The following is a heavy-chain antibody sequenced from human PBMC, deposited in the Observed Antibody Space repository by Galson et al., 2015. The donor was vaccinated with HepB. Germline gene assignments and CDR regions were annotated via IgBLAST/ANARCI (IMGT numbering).Heavy chain of an antibody. Sequence: SVKVSCKASGYTFTGYYMHWVRQAPGQGLEWMGRINPNSGGTNYAQKFQGGVTMTRDTSISTAYMELSRLRSDDTAVYYCARLVGEYSGYGSSVRYSYYMDVWGKGTTVTVSS. J-gene: IGHJ6*03. D-gene: IGHD5-12*01. V-gene: IGHV1-2*06. CDR3: ARLVGEYSGYGSSVRYSYYMDV. CDR2: INPNSGGT. CDR1: GYTFTGYY.